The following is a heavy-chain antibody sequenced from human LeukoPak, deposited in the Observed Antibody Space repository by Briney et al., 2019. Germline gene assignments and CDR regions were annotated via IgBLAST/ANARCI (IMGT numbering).Heavy chain of an antibody. CDR1: GGSISSYY. Sequence: SETLSLTCTVSGGSISSYYWSWIRQPPGKGLEWIGYIYYSGSTNYNPSLKSRVTISVDTSKKQFSLKLGSVTAADTAVYYCARGYSSSWNYFDYWGQGTLVTVSS. CDR2: IYYSGST. J-gene: IGHJ4*02. V-gene: IGHV4-59*01. D-gene: IGHD6-13*01. CDR3: ARGYSSSWNYFDY.